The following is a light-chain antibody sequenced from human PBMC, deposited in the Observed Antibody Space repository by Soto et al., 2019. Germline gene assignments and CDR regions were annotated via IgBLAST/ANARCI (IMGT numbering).Light chain of an antibody. CDR3: RSYTSSSTV. J-gene: IGLJ2*01. CDR1: SSDVGGYNY. CDR2: DVS. Sequence: QSALTQPASVSGSPGQSITISCTGTSSDVGGYNYVSWYQQHPGKAPKLMIYDVSNRPSGVSNRFSGSKSGNTASLTISGLQAEDEADYYCRSYTSSSTVFGGGTKVTVL. V-gene: IGLV2-14*01.